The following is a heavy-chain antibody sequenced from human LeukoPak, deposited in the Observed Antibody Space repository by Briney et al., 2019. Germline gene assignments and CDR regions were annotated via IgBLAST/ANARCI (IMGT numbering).Heavy chain of an antibody. CDR2: INSDGSST. J-gene: IGHJ6*02. Sequence: GGSLRLSCAASGFTFSRYWMHWVRQAPGKGLVWVSRINSDGSSTSYADSVKGRFTISRDNAKNTLYLQMNSLRAEDTAVYYCARGFLGNFWSGYYGMDVWGQGTTVTVSS. CDR1: GFTFSRYW. CDR3: ARGFLGNFWSGYYGMDV. D-gene: IGHD3-3*01. V-gene: IGHV3-74*01.